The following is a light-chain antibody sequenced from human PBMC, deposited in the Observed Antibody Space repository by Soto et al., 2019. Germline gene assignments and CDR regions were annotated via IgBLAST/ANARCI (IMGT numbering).Light chain of an antibody. Sequence: QSVLTQPASVSGSPGQSITISCTGTSSDVGGYNYVSWYQQHPGKAPKLMIYDVSNRPSGVSNRFSGSKSGNTASLTISGLQAEDEADYYCSSHTSSSTLEGVVFGGGTKLTVL. CDR2: DVS. J-gene: IGLJ2*01. CDR1: SSDVGGYNY. CDR3: SSHTSSSTLEGVV. V-gene: IGLV2-14*01.